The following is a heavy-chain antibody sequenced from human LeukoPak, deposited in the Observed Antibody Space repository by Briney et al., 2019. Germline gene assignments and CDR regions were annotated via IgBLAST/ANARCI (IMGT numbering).Heavy chain of an antibody. V-gene: IGHV3-53*01. CDR1: GFTVSSNY. Sequence: GGSLRLSCAASGFTVSSNYMSWVRQAPGKGLEWVSVIYRGGNTYYADSVKGRFTISRDSSKNTLYLQMNSLRAEDTAVYYCATAIDVLSGYYRDYWGQGTLVTVSS. CDR3: ATAIDVLSGYYRDY. D-gene: IGHD3-9*01. CDR2: IYRGGNT. J-gene: IGHJ4*02.